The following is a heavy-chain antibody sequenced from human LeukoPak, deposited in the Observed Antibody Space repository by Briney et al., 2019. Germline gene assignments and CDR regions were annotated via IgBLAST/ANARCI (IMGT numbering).Heavy chain of an antibody. CDR2: ISGSGRST. CDR3: AKAGSTVTGTARTFDY. CDR1: GFTFSSYA. J-gene: IGHJ4*02. V-gene: IGHV3-23*01. Sequence: GGSLRLSCAASGFTFSSYAMSWVRQAPGKGLEWVSAISGSGRSTYYADSEKGRFNLSRDNSENTMYLQMNSLRAEDTAVYYCAKAGSTVTGTARTFDYWGQGTLVTVSS. D-gene: IGHD6-19*01.